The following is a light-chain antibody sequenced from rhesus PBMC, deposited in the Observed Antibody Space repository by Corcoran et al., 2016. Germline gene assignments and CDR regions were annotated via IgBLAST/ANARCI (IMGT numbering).Light chain of an antibody. CDR2: KAS. Sequence: DIQMTQSPSSLSASVGDTVTITCRASQGISSWLAWYQQKAGKAPKLLIYKASSFQSGVPARISGSGSGTDFTVTSSSLQSEDFATYYCQQYSSRPWTFGQGTKVEIK. J-gene: IGKJ1*01. V-gene: IGKV1-22*01. CDR3: QQYSSRPWT. CDR1: QGISSW.